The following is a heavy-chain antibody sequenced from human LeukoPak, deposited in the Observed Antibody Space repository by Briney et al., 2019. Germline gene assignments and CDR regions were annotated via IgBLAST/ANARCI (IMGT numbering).Heavy chain of an antibody. Sequence: PSETLSLTCTVSGYSISSGYYWGWIRQPPGKGLEWIGSIYHSGRTFYNPSLKSRVTISVDTSKNQFSLKLSSVTAADTAVYYCARRKAYAHRWNWFDPWGQGTLVTVSS. CDR2: IYHSGRT. CDR3: ARRKAYAHRWNWFDP. D-gene: IGHD4-23*01. V-gene: IGHV4-38-2*02. J-gene: IGHJ5*02. CDR1: GYSISSGYY.